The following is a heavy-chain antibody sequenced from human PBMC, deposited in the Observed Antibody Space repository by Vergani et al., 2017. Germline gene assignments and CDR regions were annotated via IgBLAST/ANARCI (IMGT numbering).Heavy chain of an antibody. V-gene: IGHV4-39*01. CDR3: ARCFRDEGMIYGGTVENWFDP. D-gene: IGHD3-22*01. Sequence: LQLQESGPGLVKPSETLSLTCTVSGGSITYGAFYWGWIRQSPGKGLEWIGSIYYSENKFYNPSLEMRVTLSIDTTKNQFSLKLKSVTAADTAVYYCARCFRDEGMIYGGTVENWFDPWGQGTLVTVSS. CDR1: GGSITYGAFY. J-gene: IGHJ5*02. CDR2: IYYSENK.